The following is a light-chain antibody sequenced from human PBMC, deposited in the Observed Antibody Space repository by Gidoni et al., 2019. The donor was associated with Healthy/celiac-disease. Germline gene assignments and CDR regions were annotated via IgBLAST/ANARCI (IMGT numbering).Light chain of an antibody. V-gene: IGLV2-14*01. CDR1: SSDVGGYNY. CDR3: SSYTSSSTVV. J-gene: IGLJ2*01. CDR2: EVS. Sequence: QSALTQPASVSGSPGQSIPLSCTGTSSDVGGYNYVSWYQQHPGKAPKLMMYEVSKRPSGVSNRFSGSKSGNTASRTSSGLQAEDEADYYCSSYTSSSTVVCGGGTKLTVL.